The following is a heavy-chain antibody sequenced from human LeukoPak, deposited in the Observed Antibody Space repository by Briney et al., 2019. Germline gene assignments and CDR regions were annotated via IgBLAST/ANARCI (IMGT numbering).Heavy chain of an antibody. J-gene: IGHJ4*02. CDR1: GYTFTRYG. CDR3: AREVSSVGANYFDY. CDR2: INGENGNT. D-gene: IGHD3-10*01. V-gene: IGHV1-3*03. Sequence: ASVKVSCKASGYTFTRYGMSWVRQAPGQGLEWMGWINGENGNTKYSQELRGRVTFTRDSSATTVYMELSSLRSEDVAVYYCAREVSSVGANYFDYWGQGTLVTVSS.